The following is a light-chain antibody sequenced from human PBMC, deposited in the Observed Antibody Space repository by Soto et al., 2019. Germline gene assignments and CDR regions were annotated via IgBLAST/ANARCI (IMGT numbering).Light chain of an antibody. V-gene: IGKV3-15*01. Sequence: EIVMTQSPSTLSASGGERATLSCRASQSVSSNLAWYQQKPGQAPRLLIYGASTRACGIPARFRGSGSGTEFTLTISSLQSEAFDVSSYQQYHYWTPVTFGQGTKLEIK. CDR1: QSVSSN. CDR2: GAS. CDR3: QQYHYWTPVT. J-gene: IGKJ2*01.